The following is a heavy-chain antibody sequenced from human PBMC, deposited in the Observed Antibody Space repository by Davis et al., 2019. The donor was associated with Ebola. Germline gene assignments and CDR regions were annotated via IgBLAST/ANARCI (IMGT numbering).Heavy chain of an antibody. Sequence: NVQGRVTMTTDTSASTAYMELSSLRSEDTAVYYCARATFAYNSGWYADYWGQGTLVTVSS. CDR3: ARATFAYNSGWYADY. V-gene: IGHV1-18*01. D-gene: IGHD6-19*01. J-gene: IGHJ4*02.